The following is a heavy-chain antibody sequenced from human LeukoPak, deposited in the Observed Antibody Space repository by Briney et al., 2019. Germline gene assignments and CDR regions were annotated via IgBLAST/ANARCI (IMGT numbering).Heavy chain of an antibody. CDR3: AKDAGYSNYGPFDS. CDR2: ISERGGST. J-gene: IGHJ4*02. CDR1: GFTFSSYA. D-gene: IGHD4-11*01. Sequence: GGSLRLSCAASGFTFSSYAMSWVRQAPGKGLEWVSAISERGGSTYYADSVKGRFTISRDNSKTTLYLQMNSLRAEGEAVYYCAKDAGYSNYGPFDSWGQGTLVTVSS. V-gene: IGHV3-23*01.